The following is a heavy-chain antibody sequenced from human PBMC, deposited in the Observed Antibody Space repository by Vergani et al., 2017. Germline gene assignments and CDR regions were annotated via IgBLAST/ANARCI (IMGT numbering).Heavy chain of an antibody. J-gene: IGHJ4*02. CDR1: GGSFSGYY. Sequence: QVQLQQWGAGLLKPSETLSLTCAVYGGSFSGYYWSWIRQPPGKGLEWIGEINHSGSTNYNPSLKSRVTISVDTSKNQFSLKLSSVTAADTAVYYCARVSGIAARPGPDYWGQGTLVTVSS. D-gene: IGHD6-6*01. CDR2: INHSGST. V-gene: IGHV4-34*01. CDR3: ARVSGIAARPGPDY.